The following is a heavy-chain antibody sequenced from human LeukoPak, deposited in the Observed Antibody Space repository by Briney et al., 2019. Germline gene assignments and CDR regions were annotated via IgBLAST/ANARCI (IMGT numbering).Heavy chain of an antibody. CDR3: AREGQGDFGDYYFDY. V-gene: IGHV3-48*01. J-gene: IGHJ4*02. CDR1: GFTLSNYS. D-gene: IGHD4-17*01. Sequence: GGSLRLSCAVSGFTLSNYSMNWVRQAPGKGLEWISYISGSGFTIHYADSVKGRFTISRDNAKNSLYLQMNSLRAEDTAVYYCAREGQGDFGDYYFDYWGQGTLVTVSS. CDR2: ISGSGFTI.